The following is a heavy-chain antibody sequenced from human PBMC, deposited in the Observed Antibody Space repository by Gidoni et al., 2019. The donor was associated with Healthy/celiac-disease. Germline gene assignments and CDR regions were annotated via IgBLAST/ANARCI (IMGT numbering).Heavy chain of an antibody. J-gene: IGHJ5*02. D-gene: IGHD3-22*01. CDR3: TRLDDSSRQFDP. CDR1: GFTFSGSA. V-gene: IGHV3-73*02. CDR2: IRSKANSYAT. Sequence: EVQLVESGGGLVQPGGSLKLSCAASGFTFSGSAMHWVRQASGKGLEWVGRIRSKANSYATAYAASVKGRFTISRDDSKNTAYLQMNSLKTEDTAVYYCTRLDDSSRQFDPWGQGTPVTVSS.